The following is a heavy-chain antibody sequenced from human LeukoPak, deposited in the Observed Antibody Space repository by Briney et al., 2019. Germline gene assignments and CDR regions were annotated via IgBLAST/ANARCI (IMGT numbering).Heavy chain of an antibody. J-gene: IGHJ4*02. CDR1: GYTFTGYY. V-gene: IGHV1-2*02. D-gene: IGHD3-3*01. Sequence: GASVKVSCTASGYTFTGYYIHGLRQAPGQGLEYLGWINPNGGATKYTQKFQGRVTMTRDTSINTAYMELSSLRSDDTAVYYCARLAFYDFWGGYLDSWGQGTLVTVSS. CDR3: ARLAFYDFWGGYLDS. CDR2: INPNGGAT.